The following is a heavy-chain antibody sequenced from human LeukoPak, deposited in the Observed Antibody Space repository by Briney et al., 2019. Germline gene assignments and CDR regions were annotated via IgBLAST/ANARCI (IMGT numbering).Heavy chain of an antibody. Sequence: KPGGSLRLSCAASGFTFSDYYMSWIRQAPGKGLEWVSYISSSGSTIYYADSVKGRFTISRDNAKNSLYLQMNSLRAEDTAVYYCARDTLPDQLELSPSGFDPWGQGTLVTVSS. CDR3: ARDTLPDQLELSPSGFDP. CDR2: ISSSGSTI. J-gene: IGHJ5*02. V-gene: IGHV3-11*01. D-gene: IGHD1-7*01. CDR1: GFTFSDYY.